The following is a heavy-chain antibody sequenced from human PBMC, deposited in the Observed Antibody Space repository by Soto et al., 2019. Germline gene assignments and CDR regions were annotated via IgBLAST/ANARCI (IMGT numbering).Heavy chain of an antibody. Sequence: ASVKVSCKASGFPFLRFYIHWVRQAPGQGPQWMGVINPDGGFTTYAQSFRDRVAVTRDTSTSTVHMQLSSLRSEDTALYYCARGYYGSGSLVSSFGLDVWGQGTTVT. J-gene: IGHJ6*02. CDR2: INPDGGFT. D-gene: IGHD3-10*01. V-gene: IGHV1-46*01. CDR1: GFPFLRFY. CDR3: ARGYYGSGSLVSSFGLDV.